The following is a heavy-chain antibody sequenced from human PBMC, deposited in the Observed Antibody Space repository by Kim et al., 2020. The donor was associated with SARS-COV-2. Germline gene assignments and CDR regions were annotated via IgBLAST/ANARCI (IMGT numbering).Heavy chain of an antibody. V-gene: IGHV3-74*01. CDR1: GFTFSRYW. Sequence: GGSLRLSCAASGFTFSRYWMYWVRQAPGQGLVWISRLNTDGSSTYYADSVKGRFTISRDNAKNTLYLEMHSLRGDDTAVYYCARDDGLAVAGLDYWGQGSLVTVSS. CDR2: LNTDGSST. J-gene: IGHJ4*02. CDR3: ARDDGLAVAGLDY. D-gene: IGHD6-19*01.